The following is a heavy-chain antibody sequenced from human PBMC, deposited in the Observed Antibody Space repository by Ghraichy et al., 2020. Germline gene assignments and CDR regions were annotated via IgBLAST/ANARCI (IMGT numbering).Heavy chain of an antibody. Sequence: GGSLRLSCAASGFTFSSYSMNWVRQAPGKGLEWVSSISSSSSYIYYADSVKGRFTISRDNAKNSLYLQMNSLRAEDTAVYYCASLSIASSSRWFDPWGQGTLVTVSS. CDR3: ASLSIASSSRWFDP. CDR2: ISSSSSYI. CDR1: GFTFSSYS. V-gene: IGHV3-21*01. J-gene: IGHJ5*02. D-gene: IGHD6-6*01.